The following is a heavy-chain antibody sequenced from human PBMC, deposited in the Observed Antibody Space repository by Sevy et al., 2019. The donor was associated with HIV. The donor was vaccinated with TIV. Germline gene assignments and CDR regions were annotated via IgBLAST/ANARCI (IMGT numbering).Heavy chain of an antibody. V-gene: IGHV4-38-2*02. Sequence: SETLSLTCTVSGYSISSAYYWGWIRQPPGKGLEWIGSIYHSGTTHYTPSLRSRVPISVDTSKNQFSLKLTSVTAAETAVYYCAGGHLYNWNFGDYFDYWGQGTLVTVSS. CDR3: AGGHLYNWNFGDYFDY. CDR1: GYSISSAYY. CDR2: IYHSGTT. J-gene: IGHJ4*02. D-gene: IGHD1-20*01.